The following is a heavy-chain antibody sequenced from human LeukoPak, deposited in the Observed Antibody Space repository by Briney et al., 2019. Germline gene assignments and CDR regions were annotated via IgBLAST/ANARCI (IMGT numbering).Heavy chain of an antibody. CDR3: ARALRDSSGYYVWDQ. CDR1: GFTFSSYE. J-gene: IGHJ4*02. CDR2: ISSSGSAI. Sequence: GGSLRLSCAASGFTFSSYEMTWVRQAPGKGLEWISYISSSGSAIYYADSVKGRFTISRDNAKNSLYLQMNSLRAEDTAVYYCARALRDSSGYYVWDQWGQGTLVTVSS. V-gene: IGHV3-48*03. D-gene: IGHD3-22*01.